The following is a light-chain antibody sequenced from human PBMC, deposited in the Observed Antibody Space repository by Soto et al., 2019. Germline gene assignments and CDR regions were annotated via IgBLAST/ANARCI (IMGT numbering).Light chain of an antibody. CDR3: QQFSSYPHI. CDR1: QTVRNNY. J-gene: IGKJ4*01. Sequence: EFVLTQSPGTLSLSPGERATLSCRASQTVRNNYLAWYQQKPGQAPRLLIYDASSRATGIPDRCSGGGSGTDFTLTMGRLDPEGFALYYWQQFSSYPHIFGGGPKVEI. CDR2: DAS. V-gene: IGKV3-20*01.